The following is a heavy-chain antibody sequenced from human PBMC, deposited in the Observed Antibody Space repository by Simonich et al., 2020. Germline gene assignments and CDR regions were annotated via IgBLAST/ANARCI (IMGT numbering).Heavy chain of an antibody. CDR1: GFTFSSYS. D-gene: IGHD5-12*01. J-gene: IGHJ3*02. Sequence: EVQLVESGGGLVQPGGSLRLSCAASGFTFSSYSMNWVRQAPGKGLEWVSYISSSSGTIYHADSVKGRFTISRDNAKNSLYLQMNSLRAEDTAVYYCARDSSYYAFDIWGQGTMVTVSS. CDR2: ISSSSGTI. CDR3: ARDSSYYAFDI. V-gene: IGHV3-48*01.